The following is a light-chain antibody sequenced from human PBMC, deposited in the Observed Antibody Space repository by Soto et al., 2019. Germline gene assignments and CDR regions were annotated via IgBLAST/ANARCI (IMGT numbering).Light chain of an antibody. CDR1: SSDVGGYNY. Sequence: QSALTQPRSVSGSPGQSVTISCTGTSSDVGGYNYVSWYQQHPGKAPKLMIYDVSKRPSGVPDHFSGSKSGNTASLTISGLQAEDEADYYCCSYAGRYTVFGGGTKLTVL. V-gene: IGLV2-11*01. J-gene: IGLJ2*01. CDR2: DVS. CDR3: CSYAGRYTV.